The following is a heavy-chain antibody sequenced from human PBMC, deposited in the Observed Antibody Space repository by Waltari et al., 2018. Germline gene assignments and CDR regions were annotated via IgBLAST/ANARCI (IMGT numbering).Heavy chain of an antibody. CDR2: INPDGMTR. V-gene: IGHV3-74*01. J-gene: IGHJ3*01. Sequence: EVQVVESGGGLAQPGGCRRLDCAACGFTCSRSWMHWVRQAPGKGLVWVSRINPDGMTRDYADSVEGRFTISRDNAQNTLYLQLNNLRVDDTAIYYCARELRGDNDLWGQGTMVTVSS. D-gene: IGHD3-9*01. CDR3: ARELRGDNDL. CDR1: GFTCSRSW.